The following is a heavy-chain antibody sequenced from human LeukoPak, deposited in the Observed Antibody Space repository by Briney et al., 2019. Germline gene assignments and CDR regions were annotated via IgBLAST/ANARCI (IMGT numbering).Heavy chain of an antibody. J-gene: IGHJ1*01. CDR3: AKDSDTYYYDSSGYYGPEYFQH. CDR1: GFTFSSYA. V-gene: IGHV3-23*01. D-gene: IGHD3-22*01. Sequence: GGSLRLSCAASGFTFSSYAMSWVRQAPGKGLEWVSAISGSGGSTYYADSVKGRFTISRDNSKNTLYLQMNSLRAEDTAVYYCAKDSDTYYYDSSGYYGPEYFQHWGQGTLVTVSS. CDR2: ISGSGGST.